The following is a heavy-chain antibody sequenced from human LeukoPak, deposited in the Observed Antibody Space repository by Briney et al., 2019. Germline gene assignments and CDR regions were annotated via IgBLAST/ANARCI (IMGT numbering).Heavy chain of an antibody. CDR2: INLNTGDT. V-gene: IGHV1-2*02. J-gene: IGHJ4*02. CDR1: GYTFTDYY. Sequence: ASVKVSCKASGYTFTDYYMLWVRQAPGQGLEWMGWINLNTGDTNYAQKFQGRVTMIRDTSISTAFMELSSLRSDDTALYYCARGDLLTGYYLYSLDCWGQGTRVTVSS. D-gene: IGHD3-9*01. CDR3: ARGDLLTGYYLYSLDC.